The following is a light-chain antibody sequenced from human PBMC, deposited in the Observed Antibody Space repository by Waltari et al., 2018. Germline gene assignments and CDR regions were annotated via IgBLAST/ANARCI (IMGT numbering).Light chain of an antibody. J-gene: IGKJ2*03. CDR2: RAS. Sequence: DIQMTQSPSTLSASVGDRVTITCRASQSIGDWMAWYQQEPGKAPKLLIYRASTVQIGVPSRFSGSGSGTEFTLTISSLQPDDFGSYYCQYYYLYSRGFGQGTKVEIK. CDR1: QSIGDW. CDR3: QYYYLYSRG. V-gene: IGKV1-5*03.